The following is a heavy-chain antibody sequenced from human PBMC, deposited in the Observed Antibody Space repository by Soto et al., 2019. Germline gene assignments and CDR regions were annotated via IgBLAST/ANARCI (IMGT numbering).Heavy chain of an antibody. Sequence: GASVKVSCKASGYTFTSYDINWVRQATGQGLEWMGWMNPNSGNTGYAQKFQGRVTMTRNTSISTAYMELSSLRSEDTAVYYCAMGYSSRWAHYYYYYMXVWSKGTTVTVSS. CDR2: MNPNSGNT. D-gene: IGHD6-13*01. V-gene: IGHV1-8*01. CDR3: AMGYSSRWAHYYYYYMXV. J-gene: IGHJ6*03. CDR1: GYTFTSYD.